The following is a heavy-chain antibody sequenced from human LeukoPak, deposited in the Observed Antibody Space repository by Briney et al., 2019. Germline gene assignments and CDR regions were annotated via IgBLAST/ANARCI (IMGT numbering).Heavy chain of an antibody. CDR3: ARTPGRPNNAFDI. V-gene: IGHV4-59*01. CDR2: IYYSGST. Sequence: SETLSLTCTVSGGSISSYYWSWIRQPPGKGLEWIGYIYYSGSTNYNPSLKSRVTISVDTSKNQFSLKLSSVTAADTAVYYCARTPGRPNNAFDIWGQGTSVTVSS. J-gene: IGHJ3*02. CDR1: GGSISSYY. D-gene: IGHD3-10*01.